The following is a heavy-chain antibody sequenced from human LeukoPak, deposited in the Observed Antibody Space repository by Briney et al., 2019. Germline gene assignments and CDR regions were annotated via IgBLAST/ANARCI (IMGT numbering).Heavy chain of an antibody. J-gene: IGHJ1*01. CDR1: GFTFEQYT. CDR2: ITRAGAYT. V-gene: IGHV3-43*01. Sequence: GGSLRLSCAASGFTFEQYTMLWVRPAPGQGLELVALITRAGAYTGYSDSVKVRFAISRDNSKNSLSLPMSSLTTEDAALYYCANEAQQYFEHWGQGTLVIVAS. CDR3: ANEAQQYFEH.